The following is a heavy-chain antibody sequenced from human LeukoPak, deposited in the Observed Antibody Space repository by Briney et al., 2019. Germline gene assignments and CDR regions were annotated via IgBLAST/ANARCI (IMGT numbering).Heavy chain of an antibody. D-gene: IGHD2-2*02. Sequence: SETLSLTCTVPLGSPSISNSRCVPDPPRERLEWIGHTSDSRRTYYHPSLLRRVTIPVDTSKNHSYLKLNCTTSEDTAVYYCTRGLYRYGRSGFDYWGQGNLVTVSS. CDR3: TRGLYRYGRSGFDY. CDR2: TSDSRRT. J-gene: IGHJ4*02. CDR1: LGSPSISN. V-gene: IGHV4-59*08.